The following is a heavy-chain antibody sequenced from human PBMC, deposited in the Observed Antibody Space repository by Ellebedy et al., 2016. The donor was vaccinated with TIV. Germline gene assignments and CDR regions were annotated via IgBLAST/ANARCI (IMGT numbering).Heavy chain of an antibody. CDR3: AGDIVLTVYAKAAFDI. J-gene: IGHJ3*02. CDR1: GYTFTSYY. Sequence: AASVKISCKASGYTFTSYYMHWVRQAPGQGLEWMGIINPSGGSTIYAQKLQGRVTMTRDTSTSTVYMELSSLRSEDTAVYYCAGDIVLTVYAKAAFDIWGQGTMVTVSS. D-gene: IGHD2-8*01. V-gene: IGHV1-46*04. CDR2: INPSGGST.